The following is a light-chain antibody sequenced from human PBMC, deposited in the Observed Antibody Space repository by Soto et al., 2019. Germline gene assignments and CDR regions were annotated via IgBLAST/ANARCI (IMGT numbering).Light chain of an antibody. CDR1: NSNIGRNY. CDR2: SDN. CDR3: ATWDDSLNGLV. J-gene: IGLJ2*01. V-gene: IGLV1-44*01. Sequence: QSVLTQPPSASGAPGQRVTISCSGSNSNIGRNYVNWYQRLPGTAPKLLIHSDNQGPSGVPDRFSGSKSGTSASLAISGLQSEDEADYYCATWDDSLNGLVFGGGTKVTVL.